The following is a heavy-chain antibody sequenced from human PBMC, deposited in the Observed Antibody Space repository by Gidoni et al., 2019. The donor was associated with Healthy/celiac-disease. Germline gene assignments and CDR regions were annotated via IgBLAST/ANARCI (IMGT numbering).Heavy chain of an antibody. J-gene: IGHJ4*02. CDR1: GFTFSSYA. Sequence: EVQLLESGGGWVQPGGSLRLSCAASGFTFSSYAMSWVRQAPEKGLEWVSTISDSGDSTYYADSVKGRFTISRDNSKNTLYLQMNSLRAEDTAVYYCAKDRGSSSGGAYPFDYWGQGTLVTVS. D-gene: IGHD6-13*01. CDR3: AKDRGSSSGGAYPFDY. V-gene: IGHV3-23*01. CDR2: ISDSGDST.